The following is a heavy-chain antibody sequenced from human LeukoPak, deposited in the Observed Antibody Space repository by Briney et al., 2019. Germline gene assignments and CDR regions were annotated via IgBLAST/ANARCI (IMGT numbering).Heavy chain of an antibody. Sequence: GGSLRLSCAASGFTFSRYAMTWVRQAPGEGLEWVSGISGGGGNTYYADSVKGRLTISRDNSKNTLYLQMNSLTAEDTAVYYCAKDRDFGDPYYYYGMDVWGQGTRSPSP. CDR3: AKDRDFGDPYYYYGMDV. V-gene: IGHV3-23*01. CDR1: GFTFSRYA. D-gene: IGHD4-17*01. J-gene: IGHJ6*02. CDR2: ISGGGGNT.